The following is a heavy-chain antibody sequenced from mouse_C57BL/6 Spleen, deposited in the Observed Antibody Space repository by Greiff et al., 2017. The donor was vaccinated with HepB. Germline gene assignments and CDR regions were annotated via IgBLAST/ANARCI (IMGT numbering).Heavy chain of an antibody. D-gene: IGHD1-1*01. V-gene: IGHV1-64*01. CDR3: ARHYYGSSYGAMDY. CDR2: IHPNSGST. CDR1: GYTFTSYW. Sequence: QVQLQQPGAELVKPGASVKLSCKASGYTFTSYWMHWVKQRPGQGLEWIGMIHPNSGSTNYNEKFKSKATLTVDKSSSTAYMQLSSLTSEDSAVYYCARHYYGSSYGAMDYWGQGTSVTVSS. J-gene: IGHJ4*01.